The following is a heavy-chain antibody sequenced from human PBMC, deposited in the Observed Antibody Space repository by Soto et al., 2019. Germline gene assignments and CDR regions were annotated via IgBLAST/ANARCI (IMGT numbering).Heavy chain of an antibody. CDR1: GYTFTGQY. J-gene: IGHJ4*02. V-gene: IGHV1-2*04. CDR2: INPNSGGT. D-gene: IGHD2-2*01. CDR3: ARGYCSSTSCHFDY. Sequence: VKVSCKASGYTFTGQYIHWVRQAPGQGLEWMGWINPNSGGTNYAQKFQGWVTMTRDTSISTAYMELSRLRSDDTAVYYCARGYCSSTSCHFDYWGQGTLVTVSS.